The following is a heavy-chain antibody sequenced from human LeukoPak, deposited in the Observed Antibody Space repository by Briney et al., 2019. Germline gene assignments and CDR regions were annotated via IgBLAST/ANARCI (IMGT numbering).Heavy chain of an antibody. CDR3: ARGPTLLRYFDWLLSEIYYFDY. CDR1: GYTFTSYY. D-gene: IGHD3-9*01. CDR2: INPSGGST. J-gene: IGHJ4*02. V-gene: IGHV1-46*01. Sequence: ASVKVSCKASGYTFTSYYMHWVRQAPGQGLEWMGIINPSGGSTSYPQKFQGRVTMTRDTSTSTVYMELSSLRSEDTAVYYCARGPTLLRYFDWLLSEIYYFDYWGQGTLVTVSS.